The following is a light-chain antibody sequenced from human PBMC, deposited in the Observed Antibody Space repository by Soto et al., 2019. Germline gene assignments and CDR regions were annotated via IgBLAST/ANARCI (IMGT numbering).Light chain of an antibody. V-gene: IGKV3-15*01. CDR2: GAS. Sequence: IVMTQSLATLSVSPGERANLSCRASQSISSNLAWYHQKPGQAPRLLIYGASTRSTGILARFSGSGFGTEFTLTISILQSEDFAVYYCQQYNNWPPWTFGQGTKVDIK. CDR3: QQYNNWPPWT. CDR1: QSISSN. J-gene: IGKJ1*01.